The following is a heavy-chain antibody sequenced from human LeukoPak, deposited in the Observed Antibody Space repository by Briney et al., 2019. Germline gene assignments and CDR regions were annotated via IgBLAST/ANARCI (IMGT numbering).Heavy chain of an antibody. Sequence: GGSLRLSCAASGFTFSGYAMSWVRQAPGKGLEWVSAISGSGGSTYYADSVKGRFSISRDNSKNTLYLQMNSLRAEDTAVYYCAKLYYGSGTYPLFDYWGQGTLVTVSS. J-gene: IGHJ4*02. CDR2: ISGSGGST. CDR1: GFTFSGYA. V-gene: IGHV3-23*01. D-gene: IGHD3-10*01. CDR3: AKLYYGSGTYPLFDY.